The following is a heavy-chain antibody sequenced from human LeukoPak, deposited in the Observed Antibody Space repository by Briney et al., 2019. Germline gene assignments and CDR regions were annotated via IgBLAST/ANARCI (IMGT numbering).Heavy chain of an antibody. CDR3: ARVAHHYGDYSYAFDI. CDR2: IYYSGNT. Sequence: SETLSLTCTVSGGSISSYYWSWIRQPPGKGLEWIGYIYYSGNTYYNPSLKTRVTISIDTSKNQFSLKLSSVTAADTAVYYCARVAHHYGDYSYAFDIWGQGTMVTVSS. D-gene: IGHD4-17*01. CDR1: GGSISSYY. J-gene: IGHJ3*02. V-gene: IGHV4-59*01.